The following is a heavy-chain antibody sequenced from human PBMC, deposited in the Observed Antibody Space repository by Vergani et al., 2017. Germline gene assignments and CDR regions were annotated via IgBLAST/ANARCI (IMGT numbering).Heavy chain of an antibody. CDR2: MNPNSGNT. Sequence: QVQLVQSGAEVKKPGSSVKVSCKASGGTFSSYAISWVRQAPGQGLEWMGWMNPNSGNTGYAQKFQGRVTMTRNTSISTAYMELSSLRSEDTAVYYCARGRIAVGGDWFDPWGQGTLVTVSS. CDR1: GGTFSSYA. J-gene: IGHJ5*02. CDR3: ARGRIAVGGDWFDP. D-gene: IGHD6-19*01. V-gene: IGHV1-8*02.